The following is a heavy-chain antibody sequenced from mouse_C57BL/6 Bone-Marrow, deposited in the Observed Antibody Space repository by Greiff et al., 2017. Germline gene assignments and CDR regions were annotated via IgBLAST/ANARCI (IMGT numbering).Heavy chain of an antibody. Sequence: QVQLQQPGAELVKPGASVKLSCKASGYTFTNYWMHWVKQRPGQGLEWIGMMHPNGGSPDYNEKFKGEATLSVDKSSSTAYIELSILTSDDSAVYYGANSYDYDDYTVDYWGQGTSVTVTS. V-gene: IGHV1-64*01. J-gene: IGHJ4*01. D-gene: IGHD2-4*01. CDR1: GYTFTNYW. CDR3: ANSYDYDDYTVDY. CDR2: MHPNGGSP.